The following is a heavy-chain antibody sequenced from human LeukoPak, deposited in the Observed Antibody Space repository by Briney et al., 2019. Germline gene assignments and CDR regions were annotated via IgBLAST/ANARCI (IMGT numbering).Heavy chain of an antibody. V-gene: IGHV1-18*01. CDR1: DYPFDTFG. CDR3: ASRRVGGDLTGVSLY. D-gene: IGHD4-17*01. Sequence: AAVKVSCKASDYPFDTFGLAWVRQAPGQGLEWMGWISAYNGNTHYAQKFRGRLTLTTETSTSTAYLKLRSLKSDDTAVYYCASRRVGGDLTGVSLYWGQGTLVTVSS. J-gene: IGHJ4*01. CDR2: ISAYNGNT.